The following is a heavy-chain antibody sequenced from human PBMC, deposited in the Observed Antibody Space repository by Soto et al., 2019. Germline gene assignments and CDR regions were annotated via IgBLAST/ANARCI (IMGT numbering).Heavy chain of an antibody. J-gene: IGHJ5*02. V-gene: IGHV4-30-4*01. D-gene: IGHD3-16*01. CDR1: GASVTSPEHY. CDR3: ARGRSCLSRECFPNWFDT. Sequence: PSETLSLTCSVSGASVTSPEHYWTWIRQSPGKGLEWIGYIYYGGSTVYNPSLKGRSTVSLDTSKNQFSLNLTSVTAADTAVYFCARGRSCLSRECFPNWFDTWGQGTLATVSS. CDR2: IYYGGST.